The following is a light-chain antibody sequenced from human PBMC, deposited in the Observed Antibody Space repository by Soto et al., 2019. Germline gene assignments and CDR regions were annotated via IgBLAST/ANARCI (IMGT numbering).Light chain of an antibody. Sequence: DIQMTQSPSSLSASVGDRVTITCRASQSISSYLNWYQQKPGKAPKLLIYAASSLQSGVPSRFSGSGSGTDFTLTISSLQPEDFATYYCLQHNNNPITFGQGTRLEIK. CDR2: AAS. J-gene: IGKJ5*01. CDR3: LQHNNNPIT. CDR1: QSISSY. V-gene: IGKV1-39*01.